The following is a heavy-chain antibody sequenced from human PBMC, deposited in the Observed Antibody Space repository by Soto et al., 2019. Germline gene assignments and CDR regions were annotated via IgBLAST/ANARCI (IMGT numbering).Heavy chain of an antibody. V-gene: IGHV3-33*01. Sequence: GGSLRLSCAASGFTFSSYGMHWVRQAPGKGLEWVAVIWYDGSNKYYADSVKGRFTISRDNSKNTLYLQMNSLRAEDTAVYYCTTDPYSYGRRHYYRYGLAVWGQGTTVTVSS. D-gene: IGHD5-18*01. CDR1: GFTFSSYG. J-gene: IGHJ6*02. CDR3: TTDPYSYGRRHYYRYGLAV. CDR2: IWYDGSNK.